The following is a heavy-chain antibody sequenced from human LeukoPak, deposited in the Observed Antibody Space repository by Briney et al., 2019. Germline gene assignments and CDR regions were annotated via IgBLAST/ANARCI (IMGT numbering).Heavy chain of an antibody. D-gene: IGHD5-12*01. CDR1: GVSISSNY. J-gene: IGHJ4*02. CDR3: VRRTSGTD. Sequence: SETLSLTCTVSGVSISSNYWSWIRQPAGKALEWIGRIYSSGTTNYNPSLKSRVTMSVDTSKNQFSLKLSSVTAADTAVYYCVRRTSGTDWGQGSLVTVSS. V-gene: IGHV4-4*07. CDR2: IYSSGTT.